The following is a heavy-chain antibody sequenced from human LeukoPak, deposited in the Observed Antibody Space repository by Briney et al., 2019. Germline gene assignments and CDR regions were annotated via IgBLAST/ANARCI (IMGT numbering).Heavy chain of an antibody. CDR1: GYTFTSYD. CDR3: ARGFNDFWSGSLRTFDY. Sequence: PLASVKVSCKASGYTFTSYDINWVRQATGQGLEWMGWMNPNSGNTGYAQKFQGRVTMTRNTSISTAYMELSSLRSEDTAVYYCARGFNDFWSGSLRTFDYWGQGTLSPSPQ. D-gene: IGHD3-3*01. J-gene: IGHJ4*02. CDR2: MNPNSGNT. V-gene: IGHV1-8*01.